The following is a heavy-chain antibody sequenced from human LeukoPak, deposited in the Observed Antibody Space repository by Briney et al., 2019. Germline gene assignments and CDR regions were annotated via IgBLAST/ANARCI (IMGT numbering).Heavy chain of an antibody. J-gene: IGHJ4*02. D-gene: IGHD3-10*01. CDR2: SYSGGST. CDR3: AREYRGEYYFAY. Sequence: GGSLRLSCAASGFTVSTDHMSWVRQAPGKGLEWVAVSYSGGSTYHAESVKGRFTISRDNSKNTLYLQMNSLRAEDTAVYYCAREYRGEYYFAYWGQGTLVTVSS. CDR1: GFTVSTDH. V-gene: IGHV3-53*01.